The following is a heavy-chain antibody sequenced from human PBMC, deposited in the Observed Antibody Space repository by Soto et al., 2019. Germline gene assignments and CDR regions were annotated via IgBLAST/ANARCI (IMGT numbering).Heavy chain of an antibody. CDR3: AKEVVRFRTEHYSVDV. Sequence: EVQLVESGGIVVQRGGSLRLSCAASGFTFEEYMMHWVRQTPGESLEWVSVISWDGGTTYYADSVKGRFTSSRDDSKCSLYLQMSSPRPEDTALYYCAKEVVRFRTEHYSVDVRGQGTMVTVS. D-gene: IGHD1-1*01. J-gene: IGHJ6*02. V-gene: IGHV3-43*01. CDR1: GFTFEEYM. CDR2: ISWDGGTT.